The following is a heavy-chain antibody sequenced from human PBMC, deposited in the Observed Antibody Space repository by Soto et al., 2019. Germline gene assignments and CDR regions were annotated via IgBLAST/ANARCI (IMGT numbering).Heavy chain of an antibody. V-gene: IGHV3-74*01. D-gene: IGHD1-1*01. CDR2: ISDDGSTT. J-gene: IGHJ4*02. CDR3: TRGPRVSSTGTGAH. CDR1: GFTFSAYW. Sequence: WGSLRLSCEVSGFTFSAYWMHWCRQLPGKGLIWVSRISDDGSTTTYADSVKGRFTISRDNAKNTLYLQMNSLRADDTGLYYCTRGPRVSSTGTGAHWGQGTLVTVS.